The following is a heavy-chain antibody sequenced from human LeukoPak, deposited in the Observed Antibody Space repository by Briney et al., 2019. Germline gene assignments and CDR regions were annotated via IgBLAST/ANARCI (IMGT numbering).Heavy chain of an antibody. V-gene: IGHV1-18*01. CDR2: ISAYNGNT. Sequence: ASVKVSCKASGYTLTSYGISWVRQAPGQGLEWMGWISAYNGNTNYAQKLQGRVTMTTDTSTSTAYMELRSLRSDDTAVYYCARTIAVAGPFDYWGQGTLVTVSS. J-gene: IGHJ4*02. CDR1: GYTLTSYG. CDR3: ARTIAVAGPFDY. D-gene: IGHD6-19*01.